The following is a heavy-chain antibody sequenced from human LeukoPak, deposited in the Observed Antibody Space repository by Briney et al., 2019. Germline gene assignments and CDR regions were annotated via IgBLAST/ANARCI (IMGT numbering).Heavy chain of an antibody. D-gene: IGHD6-13*01. CDR3: ARHMYSSSWYRRHYYRDV. CDR1: GGSISSSSYS. V-gene: IGHV4-39*01. CDR2: IYYSGST. J-gene: IGHJ6*03. Sequence: PSETLSLTCTVSGGSISSSSYSWGWIRQPPGKGLEWIGSIYYSGSTSYNPSLESRVTISVDTSKNQFSLKLSSVTAADTAVYYCARHMYSSSWYRRHYYRDVWGKGTTVTVSS.